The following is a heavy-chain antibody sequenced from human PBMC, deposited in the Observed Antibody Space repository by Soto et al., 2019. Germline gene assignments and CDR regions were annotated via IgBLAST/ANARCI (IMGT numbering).Heavy chain of an antibody. Sequence: GGSLRLSCAASGFTFSSYSMNWVRQAPGKGLEWVSYISSSSSTIYYADSVKGRFTISRDNAKNSLYLQMNSLRDEDTAVYYCARKRDLYDFDYYGMDVWGQGTTVTVSS. CDR1: GFTFSSYS. D-gene: IGHD3-3*01. J-gene: IGHJ6*02. V-gene: IGHV3-48*02. CDR2: ISSSSSTI. CDR3: ARKRDLYDFDYYGMDV.